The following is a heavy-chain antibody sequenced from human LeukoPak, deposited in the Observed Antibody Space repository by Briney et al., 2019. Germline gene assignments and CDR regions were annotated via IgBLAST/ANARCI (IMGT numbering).Heavy chain of an antibody. Sequence: SETLSLTCTVSGGSISSYYWSWIRQPPGKGLEWIGYIYYSGSTNYNPSLKSRVTISVDTSKNQFSLKLSSVTAADTAVYYCAREVEQQLFDYWGQGTPVTVSS. CDR2: IYYSGST. D-gene: IGHD6-13*01. CDR3: AREVEQQLFDY. J-gene: IGHJ4*02. V-gene: IGHV4-59*01. CDR1: GGSISSYY.